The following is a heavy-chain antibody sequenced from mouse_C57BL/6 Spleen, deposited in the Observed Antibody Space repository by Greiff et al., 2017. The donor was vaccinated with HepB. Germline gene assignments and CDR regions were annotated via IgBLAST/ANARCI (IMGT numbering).Heavy chain of an antibody. CDR3: ARLRGGNFCFDY. CDR1: GYSFTSYY. J-gene: IGHJ2*01. Sequence: QVHVKQSGPELVKPGASVKISCKASGYSFTSYYIHWVKQRPGQGFEWIGWIYPGSGNTKYNEKFKGKATLTADTSSSTAYMQLSSLTSEDSAVYYCARLRGGNFCFDYWGQGTTLTVSS. CDR2: IYPGSGNT. V-gene: IGHV1-66*01.